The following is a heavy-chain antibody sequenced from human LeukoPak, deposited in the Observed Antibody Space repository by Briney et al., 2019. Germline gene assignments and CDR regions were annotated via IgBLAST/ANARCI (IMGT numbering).Heavy chain of an antibody. CDR2: IYSGGST. CDR3: AILGELSYYGMDV. D-gene: IGHD3-10*01. V-gene: IGHV3-66*01. J-gene: IGHJ6*02. CDR1: GFTVSSNY. Sequence: PGGSLRLSCAASGFTVSSNYMSWVRQAPGKRLEWVSVIYSGGSTYYADSVKGRFTISRDNSKNTLYLQMNSLRAEDTAVYYCAILGELSYYGMDVWGQGTTVTVSS.